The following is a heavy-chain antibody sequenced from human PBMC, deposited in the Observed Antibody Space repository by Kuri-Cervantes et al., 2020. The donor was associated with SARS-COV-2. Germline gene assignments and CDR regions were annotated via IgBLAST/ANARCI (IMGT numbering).Heavy chain of an antibody. CDR1: GYTLTELY. CDR2: FDPEDGET. V-gene: IGHV1-24*01. D-gene: IGHD1-1*01. Sequence: ASVKVSCKASGYTLTELYMHWVRQAPGKGLEWMGGFDPEDGETIYAQKFQGRVTMTEDTSTDTAYMELSSLRAEDTAVYYCARFRVQLERRHPLSWFDPWGQGTLVTVSS. CDR3: ARFRVQLERRHPLSWFDP. J-gene: IGHJ5*02.